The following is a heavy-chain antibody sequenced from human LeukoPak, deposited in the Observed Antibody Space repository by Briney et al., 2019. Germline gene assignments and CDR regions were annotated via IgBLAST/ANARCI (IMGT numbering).Heavy chain of an antibody. CDR2: IYYSGST. D-gene: IGHD3-10*01. V-gene: IGHV4-59*01. CDR1: GGSISSYY. CDR3: ARVVGQSYMDV. Sequence: SETLSLTCTVSGGSISSYYWSWIRQPPGKGLEWIGYIYYSGSTNYNPSLKSRVTISADTSKNQFSLKLSSVTAADTAVYYCARVVGQSYMDVWGKGTTVTISS. J-gene: IGHJ6*03.